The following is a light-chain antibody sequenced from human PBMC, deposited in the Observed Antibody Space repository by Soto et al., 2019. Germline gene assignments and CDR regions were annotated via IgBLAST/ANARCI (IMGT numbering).Light chain of an antibody. Sequence: DIQLTQSPSFLSASVGDGVTITCRASQGISSYLAWYQQRPGKAPKLLIYAASTLQSGVPSSFSGSGSGTEFTLTISSLQPEDFATYYCQQFNSYPTFGGGTKVEIK. CDR3: QQFNSYPT. CDR1: QGISSY. V-gene: IGKV1-9*01. J-gene: IGKJ4*01. CDR2: AAS.